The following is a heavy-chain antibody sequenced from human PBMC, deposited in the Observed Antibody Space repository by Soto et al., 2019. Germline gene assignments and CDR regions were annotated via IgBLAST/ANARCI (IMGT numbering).Heavy chain of an antibody. CDR3: ARATTLLVDY. Sequence: QVQLQESGPGLVKPSQTLSLTCTVSGGSISSGGYYWSWIRQHPGKGLEWIGYIYYSGSTYYNPSLQXXVXIXXDTSKNQFALNLSSVTAADTAVYYCARATTLLVDYWGQGTLVTVSS. J-gene: IGHJ4*02. CDR1: GGSISSGGYY. V-gene: IGHV4-31*01. CDR2: IYYSGST.